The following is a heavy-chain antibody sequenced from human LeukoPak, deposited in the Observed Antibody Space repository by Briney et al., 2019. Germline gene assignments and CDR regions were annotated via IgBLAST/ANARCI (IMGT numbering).Heavy chain of an antibody. CDR2: ISSSGSV. V-gene: IGHV4-4*09. Sequence: SETLSLTSTVSRGSISGSIRSYYWSWLRQPPGKGLELIGYISSSGSVNDNPSLRSRVTISVVTAKIQFFLNLSSVSAADTAVYYWARIPLGYSGAYYFDYWGQGTLVTVSP. D-gene: IGHD5-12*01. CDR3: ARIPLGYSGAYYFDY. CDR1: RGSISGSIRSYY. J-gene: IGHJ4*02.